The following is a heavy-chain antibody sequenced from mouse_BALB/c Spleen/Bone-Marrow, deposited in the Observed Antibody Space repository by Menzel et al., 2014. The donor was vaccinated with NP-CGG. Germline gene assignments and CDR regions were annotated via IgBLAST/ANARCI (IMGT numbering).Heavy chain of an antibody. V-gene: IGHV1-14*01. J-gene: IGHJ2*01. CDR1: RYTFTSYV. Sequence: VQLKESGPELVKPGASVKMSCKASRYTFTSYVLHWVRQKPGQGLEWIGFMNPFNDGTKYNEKFKGKATLTSDKSSSTAYMELSSLTSEDSAVYYRAREVVATDYFDYWGQGTTLTVSS. CDR3: AREVVATDYFDY. D-gene: IGHD1-1*01. CDR2: MNPFNDGT.